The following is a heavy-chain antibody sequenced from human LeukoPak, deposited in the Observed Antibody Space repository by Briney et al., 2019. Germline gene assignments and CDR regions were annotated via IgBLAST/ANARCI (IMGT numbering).Heavy chain of an antibody. Sequence: GGSLRLSCAASGFTFSDYAMSWVRQATGKGLEWVSGIANSGHSTYYADSVKGRFTISRDNSRNTLYLQMNSLRVEDTALFYCAKDFSSGYLGDGFDIWGQGTMVTVSA. CDR2: IANSGHST. D-gene: IGHD3-22*01. J-gene: IGHJ3*02. CDR1: GFTFSDYA. CDR3: AKDFSSGYLGDGFDI. V-gene: IGHV3-23*01.